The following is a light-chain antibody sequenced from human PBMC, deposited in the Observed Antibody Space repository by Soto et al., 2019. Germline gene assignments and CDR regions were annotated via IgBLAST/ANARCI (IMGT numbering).Light chain of an antibody. Sequence: EIVMMQSPGTLSVSPGERATLSCRASQSVSSNLAWYQQKPGQAPRLLIQGASTRATGIPARFSGSGSGTEFTLTISSLQSEDFAVYYCQQYKNWYTFGQGTKLEIK. V-gene: IGKV3-15*01. CDR2: GAS. J-gene: IGKJ2*01. CDR3: QQYKNWYT. CDR1: QSVSSN.